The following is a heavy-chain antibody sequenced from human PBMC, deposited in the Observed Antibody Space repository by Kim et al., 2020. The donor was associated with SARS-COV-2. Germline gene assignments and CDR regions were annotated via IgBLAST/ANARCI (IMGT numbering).Heavy chain of an antibody. J-gene: IGHJ4*02. D-gene: IGHD1-26*01. CDR1: GGTFSSYA. Sequence: SVKVSCKASGGTFSSYAISWVRQAPGQGLEWMGRIIPILGIANYAQKFQGRVTITADKSTSTAYMELSSLRSEDTAVYYCARGSNSGSYSKINLDYWGQGTLVTVSS. CDR2: IIPILGIA. V-gene: IGHV1-69*04. CDR3: ARGSNSGSYSKINLDY.